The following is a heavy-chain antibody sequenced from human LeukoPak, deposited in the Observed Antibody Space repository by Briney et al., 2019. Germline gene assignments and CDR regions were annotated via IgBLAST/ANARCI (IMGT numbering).Heavy chain of an antibody. CDR3: AKLSAPASDY. J-gene: IGHJ4*02. D-gene: IGHD2-2*01. V-gene: IGHV3-23*01. CDR2: IGGSVST. Sequence: PGGSLRLFCAASGFTFSSYAMSWVRQAPGKGLEWVSGIGGSVSTYYADSVKDRFTISRDNSKNTLYLQMNSLRVEDTAIYYCAKLSAPASDYWGQGGHLTVSS. CDR1: GFTFSSYA.